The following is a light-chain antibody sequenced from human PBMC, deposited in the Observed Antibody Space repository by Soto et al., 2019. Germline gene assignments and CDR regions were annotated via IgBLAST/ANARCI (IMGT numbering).Light chain of an antibody. Sequence: EIKMTQSLAALSASWEDRVTITCRAGQRVSSWLAWYQQKPGNSPKLLIKDASTLMGGVPSRFGGSGSGTEFTLTISSLQPDDVATYYCQQYKRYLYTFGQGTRLEIK. CDR1: QRVSSW. CDR3: QQYKRYLYT. CDR2: DAS. J-gene: IGKJ5*01. V-gene: IGKV1-5*01.